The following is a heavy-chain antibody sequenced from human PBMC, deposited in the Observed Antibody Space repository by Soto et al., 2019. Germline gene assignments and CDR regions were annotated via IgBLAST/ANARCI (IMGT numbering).Heavy chain of an antibody. CDR2: ISGSGGST. CDR3: AKDISRITMVRGVPARSFQH. J-gene: IGHJ1*01. CDR1: GFTFSSYA. D-gene: IGHD3-10*01. V-gene: IGHV3-23*01. Sequence: EVQLLESGGGLVQPGGSLRLSCAASGFTFSSYAMSWVRQAPGKGLEWVSAISGSGGSTYYADSVKGRFTISRDNSKNTLYLQMNSLRAEDTAVYYCAKDISRITMVRGVPARSFQHWGQGTLVTVSS.